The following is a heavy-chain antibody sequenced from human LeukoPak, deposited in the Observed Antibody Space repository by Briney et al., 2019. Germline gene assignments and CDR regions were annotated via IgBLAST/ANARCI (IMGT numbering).Heavy chain of an antibody. CDR3: ATRRGMSGSYYGAWDYYYYMDV. CDR1: EYTLTELS. D-gene: IGHD1-26*01. V-gene: IGHV1-24*01. CDR2: FDPEDGET. Sequence: ASVKVSCKVSEYTLTELSMHWVRQAPGKGLEWMGGFDPEDGETIYAQKFQGRVTMTEDTSTDTAYMELSSLRSEDTAVYYCATRRGMSGSYYGAWDYYYYMDVWGKGTTVTISS. J-gene: IGHJ6*03.